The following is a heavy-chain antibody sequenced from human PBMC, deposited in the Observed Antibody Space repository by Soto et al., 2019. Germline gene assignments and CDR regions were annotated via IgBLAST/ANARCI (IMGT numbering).Heavy chain of an antibody. J-gene: IGHJ5*02. Sequence: PGGSLRLSCASSVFTFSNYAMTCVRHSAGKWLEWVSSISGPGGSTYYADSVQGRFTVSRDNSKNTLFLQMNSLRAEDTALYYCARDESIEVAGTETWGQGILVNVSS. CDR1: VFTFSNYA. D-gene: IGHD6-19*01. CDR3: ARDESIEVAGTET. CDR2: ISGPGGST. V-gene: IGHV3-23*01.